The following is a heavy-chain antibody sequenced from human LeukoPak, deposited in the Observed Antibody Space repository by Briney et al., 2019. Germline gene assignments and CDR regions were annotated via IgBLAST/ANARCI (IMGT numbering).Heavy chain of an antibody. CDR2: IYYSGST. Sequence: SSETLSLTCTVSGGSISSYYWSWIRQPPGKGLEWIGYIYYSGSTNYNPSLKSRVTMSVDTSKNQFSLKLSSVTAADTAVYYCARESWDIVVVPAASNDAFDIWGQGTMVTVSS. CDR1: GGSISSYY. V-gene: IGHV4-59*12. CDR3: ARESWDIVVVPAASNDAFDI. D-gene: IGHD2-2*01. J-gene: IGHJ3*02.